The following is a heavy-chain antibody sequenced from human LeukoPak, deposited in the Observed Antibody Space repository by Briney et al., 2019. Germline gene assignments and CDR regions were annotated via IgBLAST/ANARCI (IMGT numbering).Heavy chain of an antibody. D-gene: IGHD3-10*01. Sequence: PSETLSLTCTVSGGSISSSSYYWGWIRQPPGKGLEWIGNIYYSGSTYYNPSLKSRVTISVDTSKNQFSLKLSSVTAADTAVYYCATKITMVRGVIQYYYGMDVWGQGTTVTVSS. CDR1: GGSISSSSYY. CDR3: ATKITMVRGVIQYYYGMDV. CDR2: IYYSGST. V-gene: IGHV4-39*07. J-gene: IGHJ6*02.